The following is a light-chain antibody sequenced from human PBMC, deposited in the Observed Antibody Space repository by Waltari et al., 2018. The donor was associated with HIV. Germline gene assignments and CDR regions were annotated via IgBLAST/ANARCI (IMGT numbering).Light chain of an antibody. CDR3: QQSHSVPLT. CDR1: QNIDTF. CDR2: SAS. J-gene: IGKJ4*01. Sequence: DFQMTQSPSSLSASVGDRVTITCRASQNIDTFLNWYQQKPGKAPKLLFYSASGLQSGVPSTFSASGSGTEFTLTIGGLQPGDVGTYYCQQSHSVPLTFGGGTRVEVK. V-gene: IGKV1-39*01.